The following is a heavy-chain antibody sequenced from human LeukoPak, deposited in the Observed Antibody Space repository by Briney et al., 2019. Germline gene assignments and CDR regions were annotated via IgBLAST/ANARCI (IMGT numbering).Heavy chain of an antibody. V-gene: IGHV3-21*06. CDR3: LRGDRRDY. J-gene: IGHJ4*02. Sequence: GGSLRLSCEASGFTFNTYSMNWARQAPGKGLEWVSSNDSSGGYMFYADSVKGRFIISGDNAKDSLYLQMNSLRVEDTAVYYCLRGDRRDYWGQGTLVTVSS. CDR1: GFTFNTYS. CDR2: NDSSGGYM.